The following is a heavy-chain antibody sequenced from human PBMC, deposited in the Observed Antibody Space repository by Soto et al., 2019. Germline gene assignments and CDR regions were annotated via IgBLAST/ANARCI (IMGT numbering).Heavy chain of an antibody. D-gene: IGHD3-3*01. Sequence: PGGSLRLSCVASGFSLSDYAVNWVRQAPGKGLEWVAFISSDSRTIYYADSVEGCFTVSRDNARNSVSLQMDSLRDEDAAVYYCVIIKLVEWFFINVGVYDMDVWGQGTPVTVSS. J-gene: IGHJ6*02. CDR2: ISSDSRTI. CDR1: GFSLSDYA. CDR3: VIIKLVEWFFINVGVYDMDV. V-gene: IGHV3-48*02.